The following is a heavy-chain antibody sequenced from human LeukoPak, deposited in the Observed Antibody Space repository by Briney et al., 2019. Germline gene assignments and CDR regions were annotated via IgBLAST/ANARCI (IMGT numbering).Heavy chain of an antibody. CDR2: IRYDGSNK. CDR3: ARAHNWRYGSFDF. Sequence: GGSLRLSCAASGFTFSSYGMHWVRQAPGKGLEWVAFIRYDGSNKYYADSVKGRFTISRDNSKNTLYLQMNSLRAEDTAVYYCARAHNWRYGSFDFWGQGTLVTVSS. D-gene: IGHD1-20*01. J-gene: IGHJ4*02. V-gene: IGHV3-30*02. CDR1: GFTFSSYG.